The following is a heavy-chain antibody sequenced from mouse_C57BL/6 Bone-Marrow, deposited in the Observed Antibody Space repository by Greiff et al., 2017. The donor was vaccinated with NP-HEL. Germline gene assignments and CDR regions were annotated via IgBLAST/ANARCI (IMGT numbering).Heavy chain of an antibody. J-gene: IGHJ4*01. CDR1: GYTFTDYY. V-gene: IGHV1-76*01. CDR2: IYPGSGNT. Sequence: VQLVESGAELVRPGASVKLSCKASGYTFTDYYINWVKQRPGQGLEWIARIYPGSGNTYYNEKFKGKATLTAEKSSSTAYMQLSSLTSEDSAVYCCARDPGAMDYWGQGTSVTVSS. CDR3: ARDPGAMDY.